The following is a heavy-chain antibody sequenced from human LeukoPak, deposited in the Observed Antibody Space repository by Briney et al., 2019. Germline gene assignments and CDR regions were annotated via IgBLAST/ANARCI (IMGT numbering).Heavy chain of an antibody. CDR2: ISAYNGNT. J-gene: IGHJ5*02. Sequence: ASVKVSCKASVYTFTSYGISWVRQAPGQGLEWMGWISAYNGNTNYAQKLQGRVTMTTDTSTSTAYMELRSLRSDDTAVYYCARVRGYCSSTSCYGENWFDPWGQGTLVTVSS. CDR1: VYTFTSYG. D-gene: IGHD2-2*01. CDR3: ARVRGYCSSTSCYGENWFDP. V-gene: IGHV1-18*04.